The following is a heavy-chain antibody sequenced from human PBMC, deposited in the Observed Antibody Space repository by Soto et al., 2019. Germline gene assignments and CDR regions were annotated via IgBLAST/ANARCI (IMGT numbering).Heavy chain of an antibody. CDR1: GFTFSSYA. D-gene: IGHD2-15*01. V-gene: IGHV3-30-3*01. CDR3: TRDDVECSGASCYCVPMHV. CDR2: ISYDGSNK. Sequence: PGGPLRLSCAASGFTFSSYAMHWVRQAPGKGLEWVAVISYDGSNKYYADSVKGRFTISRDNSKNTLFLQMNSLRVEDTAVYYCTRDDVECSGASCYCVPMHVWRKGTTGTISS. J-gene: IGHJ6*03.